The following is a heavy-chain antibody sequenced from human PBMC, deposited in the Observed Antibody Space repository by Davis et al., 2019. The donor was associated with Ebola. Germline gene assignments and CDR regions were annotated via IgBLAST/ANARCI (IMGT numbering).Heavy chain of an antibody. CDR3: ARLNLGFDY. CDR1: GYSFTSYW. V-gene: IGHV5-51*01. J-gene: IGHJ4*02. D-gene: IGHD3-16*01. CDR2: IYPDDSDT. Sequence: KVSCKGSGYSFTSYWIGWVRQMPGKGLEWMGIIYPDDSDTRYSPSFQGQVTMSADKSISTAYLQWSSLRASDSAMYYCARLNLGFDYWGQGTLVTVSS.